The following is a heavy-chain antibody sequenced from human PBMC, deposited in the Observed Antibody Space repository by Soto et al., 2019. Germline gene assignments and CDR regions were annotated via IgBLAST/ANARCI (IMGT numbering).Heavy chain of an antibody. D-gene: IGHD2-21*01. Sequence: QVQLAQSGAEVRKPGSSVKVSCRASGGSFSDFAFSWVRQAPGQGLEWMGGTIPMFAATKYAQRFQGRITINADASTRTAYWALASLKPTDPPVYYCPRGGFAPVPAAYSSKAATTIYPFDSWGQGTL. V-gene: IGHV1-69*01. J-gene: IGHJ4*02. CDR1: GGSFSDFA. CDR2: TIPMFAAT. CDR3: PRGGFAPVPAAYSSKAATTIYPFDS.